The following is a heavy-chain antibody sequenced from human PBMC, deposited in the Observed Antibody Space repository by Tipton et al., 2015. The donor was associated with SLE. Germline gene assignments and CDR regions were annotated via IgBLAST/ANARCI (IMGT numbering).Heavy chain of an antibody. J-gene: IGHJ4*02. Sequence: TLSLTCAVYGGSFSGYYWSWIRQPPGKGLEWIGEINHSGSTNYNPSLKSRVTISVDTTKNQFSLKLSSVTAADTAVYYCARGPAAIFDYWGLGTLVTVSS. CDR3: ARGPAAIFDY. CDR2: INHSGST. D-gene: IGHD2-2*01. V-gene: IGHV4-34*01. CDR1: GGSFSGYY.